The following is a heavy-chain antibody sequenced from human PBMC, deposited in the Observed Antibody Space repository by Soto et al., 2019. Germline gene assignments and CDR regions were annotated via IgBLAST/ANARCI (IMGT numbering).Heavy chain of an antibody. J-gene: IGHJ4*02. CDR2: IWYDGSNK. Sequence: PGGSLRLSCAASGFTFSSYGMHWVRQAPGKGLEWVAVIWYDGSNKYYADSVKGRFTISRDNSKNTLYLQMNSLRAEDTAVYYCARYFRGSGRYFFDYWGQGTLVTVSS. D-gene: IGHD6-19*01. CDR1: GFTFSSYG. CDR3: ARYFRGSGRYFFDY. V-gene: IGHV3-33*01.